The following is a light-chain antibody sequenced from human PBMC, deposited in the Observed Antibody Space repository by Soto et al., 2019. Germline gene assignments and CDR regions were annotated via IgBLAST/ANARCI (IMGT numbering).Light chain of an antibody. CDR3: QQSYNTPIA. CDR2: AAS. Sequence: DIQMTQSPSSLSAFVGDRVTITCRASQSISSYLNWYQQKPGKAPRFLIYAASNLQSGVPSRFSGSGSGTDFTLTISSLQPEDFAIYYCQQSYNTPIAFGGGTKVE. CDR1: QSISSY. J-gene: IGKJ4*01. V-gene: IGKV1-39*01.